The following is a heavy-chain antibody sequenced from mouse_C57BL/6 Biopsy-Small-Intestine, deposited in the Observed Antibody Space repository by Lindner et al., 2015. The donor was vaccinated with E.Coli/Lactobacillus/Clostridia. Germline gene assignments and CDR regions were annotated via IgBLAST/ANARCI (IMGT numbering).Heavy chain of an antibody. CDR1: GYTFTDYN. D-gene: IGHD2-4*01. Sequence: VQLQESGPELVEPGASVKIPCKASGYTFTDYNMDWVKQSHGKSLEWIGDINPNNGGTIYNQKFKGKATLTVDKSSSTAYMELRSLTSEDTAVYYCARSPIYYEYYYAMDYWGQGTSVTVSS. J-gene: IGHJ4*01. CDR2: INPNNGGT. V-gene: IGHV1-18*01. CDR3: ARSPIYYEYYYAMDY.